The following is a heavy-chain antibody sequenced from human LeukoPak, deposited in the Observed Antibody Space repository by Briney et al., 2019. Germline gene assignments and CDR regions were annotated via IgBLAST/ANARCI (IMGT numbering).Heavy chain of an antibody. V-gene: IGHV1-69*01. D-gene: IGHD3-9*01. J-gene: IGHJ6*04. Sequence: SVTVSCKASGGTFSSYAISWVRQAPGQGLEWMGGIIPIFGTANYAQKFQGRVTITADESTSTAYMELSSLRSEDTAVYYCARDKSFYDILTGYSPYYCYYGMDVWGKGTTVTVSS. CDR3: ARDKSFYDILTGYSPYYCYYGMDV. CDR1: GGTFSSYA. CDR2: IIPIFGTA.